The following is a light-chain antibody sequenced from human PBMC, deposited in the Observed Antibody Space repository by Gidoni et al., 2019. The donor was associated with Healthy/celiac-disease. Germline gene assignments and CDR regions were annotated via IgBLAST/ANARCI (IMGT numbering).Light chain of an antibody. V-gene: IGKV1-39*01. Sequence: DIQMTQSPSSLSASVGDRVTITCRASQSISSYLNWYQQKPGKAPKLLIYAASSLQSGVPSRFSGSGSGTDVTLTISSLRPEDFATYYCQQSYSTPETFGQXTRLEIK. CDR2: AAS. CDR1: QSISSY. J-gene: IGKJ5*01. CDR3: QQSYSTPET.